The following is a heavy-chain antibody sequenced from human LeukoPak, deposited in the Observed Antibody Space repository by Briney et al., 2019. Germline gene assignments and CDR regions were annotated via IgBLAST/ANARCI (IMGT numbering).Heavy chain of an antibody. V-gene: IGHV3-7*03. CDR3: AREIWDMVRGVPADY. CDR1: GFTFSNYW. CDR2: IKQDGSEK. D-gene: IGHD3-10*01. J-gene: IGHJ4*02. Sequence: GGSLRLSCAASGFTFSNYWMNWVRQAPGKGLEWVANIKQDGSEKSYVDSVKGRFTISRDNAMNSLYLQMNSLRAEDTAVYYCAREIWDMVRGVPADYWGQGTQVTVSS.